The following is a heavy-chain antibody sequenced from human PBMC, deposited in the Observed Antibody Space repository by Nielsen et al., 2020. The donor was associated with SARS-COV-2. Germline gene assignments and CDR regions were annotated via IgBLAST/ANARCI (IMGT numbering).Heavy chain of an antibody. J-gene: IGHJ5*02. CDR3: TTGRYAPGRT. V-gene: IGHV3-15*01. Sequence: GGSLRLSCAASGFTFSNAWMTWVRQAPGKGLEWVGHIKSKTGGGTRDYAAPVKGRITISRDDSKNTLYLQMKSLKAEDTAVYYCTTGRYAPGRTWGQGTLVTVSS. CDR2: IKSKTGGGTR. D-gene: IGHD3-10*01. CDR1: GFTFSNAW.